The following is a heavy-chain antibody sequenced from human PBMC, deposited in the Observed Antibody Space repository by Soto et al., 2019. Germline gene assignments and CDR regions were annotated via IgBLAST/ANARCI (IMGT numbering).Heavy chain of an antibody. Sequence: SETLSLTCAVSGGSISSSNWWSWVRQPPGKGLEWIGEIYHSGSTNYNPSLKSRVTISVDKSKNQFSLKPSSVTAADTAVYYCARRRQHRSGYRYYFDYWGQGTLVTVSS. CDR2: IYHSGST. V-gene: IGHV4-4*02. CDR3: ARRRQHRSGYRYYFDY. CDR1: GGSISSSNW. J-gene: IGHJ4*02. D-gene: IGHD3-22*01.